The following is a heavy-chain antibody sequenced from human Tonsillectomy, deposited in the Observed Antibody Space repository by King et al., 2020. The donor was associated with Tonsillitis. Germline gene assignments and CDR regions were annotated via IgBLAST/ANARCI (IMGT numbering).Heavy chain of an antibody. J-gene: IGHJ3*02. CDR1: GFTFSSYA. CDR2: ISGSAGST. V-gene: IGHV3-23*04. CDR3: VAGGWLQLRAFDI. Sequence: DVQLVESGGGLVQPGGSLRLSCAASGFTFSSYAMSWVRQAPGKGLEWVSAISGSAGSTYYADSVKGRFTISRDNSKNTLYLQMNSLRAEDTAVYYCVAGGWLQLRAFDIWGQGTMVTVSS. D-gene: IGHD5-24*01.